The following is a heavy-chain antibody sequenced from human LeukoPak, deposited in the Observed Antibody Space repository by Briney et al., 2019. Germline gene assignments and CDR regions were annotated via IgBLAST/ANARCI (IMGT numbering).Heavy chain of an antibody. J-gene: IGHJ4*02. V-gene: IGHV1-18*01. CDR3: ARDQGIAVAGTFLDY. D-gene: IGHD6-19*01. CDR2: ISAYNGNT. CDR1: GYTFTSYG. Sequence: ASVTVSCKASGYTFTSYGISWVRQAPGQGLEGMGWISAYNGNTNYAQKLQGRVTMTTNTSTSTAYMELRSLRSDDTAVYYCARDQGIAVAGTFLDYWGQGTLVTVSS.